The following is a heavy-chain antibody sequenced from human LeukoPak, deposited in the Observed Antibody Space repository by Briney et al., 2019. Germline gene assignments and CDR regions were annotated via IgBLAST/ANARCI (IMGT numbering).Heavy chain of an antibody. Sequence: GGFLRLSCAASGFTFSSYAMSWVRQAPGKGLEWVSAISGSGGSTYYADSVKGRFTISRDNSKNTLYLQMNSLRAEDTAVYYCAKLGDRYQLWAWGQGTLVTVSS. D-gene: IGHD2-2*01. CDR3: AKLGDRYQLWA. V-gene: IGHV3-23*01. J-gene: IGHJ5*02. CDR1: GFTFSSYA. CDR2: ISGSGGST.